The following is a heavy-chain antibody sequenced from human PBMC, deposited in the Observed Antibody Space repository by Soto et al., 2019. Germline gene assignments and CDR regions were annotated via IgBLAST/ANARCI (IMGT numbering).Heavy chain of an antibody. CDR2: ISSSSRYI. CDR3: ASDILTEYLDY. CDR1: GFAFSSYN. J-gene: IGHJ4*02. V-gene: IGHV3-21*01. D-gene: IGHD3-9*01. Sequence: PGGSLRLSCAASGFAFSSYNMNWVRQAPGKGLEWVSSISSSSRYIYNADSVKGRFTISRDNAKHSLYLQMNSLRAEDTAVYYCASDILTEYLDYWGQGTLVTVSS.